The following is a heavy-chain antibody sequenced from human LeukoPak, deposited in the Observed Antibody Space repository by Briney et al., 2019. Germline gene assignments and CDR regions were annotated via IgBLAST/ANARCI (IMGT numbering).Heavy chain of an antibody. Sequence: SETLSLTCTVSGASIGTYYWGWIRQPPGKGLEWIAYMYNNGNTNYNPSLKSRVTVSVDRSKNQFSLKVRSVTAADTALYYCARVWCSSTSCYSFDNWGQGTLVTVSS. V-gene: IGHV4-59*01. J-gene: IGHJ4*02. CDR3: ARVWCSSTSCYSFDN. CDR2: MYNNGNT. D-gene: IGHD2-2*02. CDR1: GASIGTYY.